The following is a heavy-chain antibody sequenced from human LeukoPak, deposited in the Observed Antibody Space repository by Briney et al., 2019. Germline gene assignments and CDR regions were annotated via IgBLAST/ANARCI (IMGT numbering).Heavy chain of an antibody. D-gene: IGHD6-6*01. J-gene: IGHJ4*02. V-gene: IGHV3-30*02. CDR2: IRYDGRNK. Sequence: GGSLRLSCAASGFTFSSYGMHWVRQAPGKGLEWVAFIRYDGRNKYYADSVKGRFTISRDNSKNTLYLQMNSLRAEDTAVYYCARGRDSSSSYPGYWGQGTLVTVSS. CDR3: ARGRDSSSSYPGY. CDR1: GFTFSSYG.